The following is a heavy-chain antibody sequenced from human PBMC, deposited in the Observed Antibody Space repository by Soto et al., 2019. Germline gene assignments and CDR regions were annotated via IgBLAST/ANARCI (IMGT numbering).Heavy chain of an antibody. Sequence: ASVKVSCKASGYTFTGYYMHWVRQAPGQGLEWMGWINPNSGGTNYAQKFQGWVTMTRETSISTAYMELSRLRSDDTAVYYCAGARSGERAFDIWGQGTMVTVSS. CDR2: INPNSGGT. V-gene: IGHV1-2*04. CDR3: AGARSGERAFDI. J-gene: IGHJ3*02. CDR1: GYTFTGYY. D-gene: IGHD3-3*01.